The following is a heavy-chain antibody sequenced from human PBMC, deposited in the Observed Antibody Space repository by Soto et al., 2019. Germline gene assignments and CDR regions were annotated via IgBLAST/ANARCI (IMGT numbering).Heavy chain of an antibody. CDR3: ARGASGSDWDYYGMDV. CDR2: IYSGGTI. J-gene: IGHJ6*02. V-gene: IGHV3-66*01. CDR1: ALTASKNY. Sequence: EVQLVESGGGLVQPGGSLRLSCAGSALTASKNYMSWVRQPPGKGLEWVSVIYSGGTIYYADSVKDRFSISRDNSKSTLYLQMDHLRAADTAVYYCARGASGSDWDYYGMDVWGQGTAVTVSS. D-gene: IGHD3-10*01.